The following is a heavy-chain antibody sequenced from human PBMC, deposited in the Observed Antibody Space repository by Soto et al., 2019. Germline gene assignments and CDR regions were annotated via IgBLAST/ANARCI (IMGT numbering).Heavy chain of an antibody. V-gene: IGHV3-53*01. CDR3: ARASEREYRSSIFFDY. J-gene: IGHJ4*01. CDR1: GRTLSRSQ. D-gene: IGHD6-6*01. CDR2: IYSAGSP. Sequence: GGSLRLSCAVSGRTLSRSQMSCVRQAPRKGLQWVSVIYSAGSPYYANAVKGRCTISRDISENKIFRGLSWLTVDDPAVYYCARASEREYRSSIFFDYWGRGTVVTVSS.